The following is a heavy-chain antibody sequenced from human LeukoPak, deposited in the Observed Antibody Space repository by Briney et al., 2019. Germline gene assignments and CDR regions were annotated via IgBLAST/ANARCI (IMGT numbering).Heavy chain of an antibody. V-gene: IGHV3-30*02. J-gene: IGHJ4*02. CDR1: GFTFSNYA. CDR2: IRSDGNNK. CDR3: AKGGGELGSGSLDY. D-gene: IGHD3-10*01. Sequence: GGSLRLSCAASGFTFSNYAMHWVRQAPGKGLEWVAFIRSDGNNKFYADSVKGRFTISRDNSKNTLYLQMNSLTIEDTAVYYCAKGGGELGSGSLDYWGQGTLVTVSS.